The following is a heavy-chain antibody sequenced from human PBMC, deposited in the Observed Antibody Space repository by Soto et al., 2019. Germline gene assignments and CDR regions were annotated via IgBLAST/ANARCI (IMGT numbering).Heavy chain of an antibody. D-gene: IGHD1-26*01. J-gene: IGHJ5*02. V-gene: IGHV1-3*01. CDR2: INAGNGNT. Sequence: GASVKYSCKASRYAFTSYAMHWVRQAPGQRLEWMGWINAGNGNTKYSQKFQGRVTITRDTSASTAYMELSSLRSEDTAVYYCERGYTLPLDPWGQGTLVTVSS. CDR1: RYAFTSYA. CDR3: ERGYTLPLDP.